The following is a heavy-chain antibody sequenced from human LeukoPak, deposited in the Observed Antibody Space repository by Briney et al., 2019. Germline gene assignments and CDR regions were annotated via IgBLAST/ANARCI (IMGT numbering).Heavy chain of an antibody. CDR1: GFTFSSYS. J-gene: IGHJ1*01. D-gene: IGHD1-14*01. CDR3: ASDKSNRSPLKYFQH. V-gene: IGHV3-21*01. Sequence: GGSLRLSCAASGFTFSSYSMNWVRQAPGKGLEWVSSISSSSSYIYYADSVKGRFTISRDNAKNSLYLQMNSLRAEDTAVYYCASDKSNRSPLKYFQHWGQGTLVTVS. CDR2: ISSSSSYI.